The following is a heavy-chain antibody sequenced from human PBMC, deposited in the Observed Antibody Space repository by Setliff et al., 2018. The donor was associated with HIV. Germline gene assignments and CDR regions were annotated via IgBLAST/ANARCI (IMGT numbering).Heavy chain of an antibody. Sequence: SETLSLTCTVSGDSISSYSWNWIRQPPGRGLEWIGYVYASGETNYNPSLKSRVTMSTDTSKNQFSLKLSSVTAADTAVYYCARHSGVASPNWFDPWGQGTLVTVSS. D-gene: IGHD3-10*01. CDR2: VYASGET. CDR3: ARHSGVASPNWFDP. V-gene: IGHV4-4*09. CDR1: GDSISSYS. J-gene: IGHJ5*02.